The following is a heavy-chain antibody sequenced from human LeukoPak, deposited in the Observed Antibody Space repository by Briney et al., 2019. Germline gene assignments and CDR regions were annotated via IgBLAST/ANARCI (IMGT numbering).Heavy chain of an antibody. D-gene: IGHD6-19*01. V-gene: IGHV4-59*01. CDR1: GGSISSDY. CDR2: IYNSGTT. CDR3: AKATQWLAFDY. J-gene: IGHJ4*03. Sequence: SETLSLTCTVSGGSISSDYLSWIRQPPGKGLEWIGNIYNSGTTNYNPSLESRVTISVDTSTNQLSLKVSSVTAADTAVYYCAKATQWLAFDYWGQGTTVTVSS.